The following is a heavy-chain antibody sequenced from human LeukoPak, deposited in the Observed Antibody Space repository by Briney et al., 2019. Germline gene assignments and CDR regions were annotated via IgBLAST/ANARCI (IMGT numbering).Heavy chain of an antibody. D-gene: IGHD1-14*01. CDR2: IYYTGTN. Sequence: SETRSLTCTVSGDSISSSTHYWVWIRQPPGTGLEWIGSIYYTGTNFYNASLKSRVTISVDTSKIRFSLKLTSVTAADTAVYYCARFHRNWEYFDYWGQGTLVTVSS. V-gene: IGHV4-39*01. CDR3: ARFHRNWEYFDY. CDR1: GDSISSSTHY. J-gene: IGHJ4*02.